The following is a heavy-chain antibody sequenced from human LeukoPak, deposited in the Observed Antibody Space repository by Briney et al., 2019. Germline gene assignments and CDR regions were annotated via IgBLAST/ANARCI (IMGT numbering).Heavy chain of an antibody. CDR1: GGSISSYY. V-gene: IGHV4-59*01. J-gene: IGHJ2*01. CDR2: IYYSGST. D-gene: IGHD1-1*01. Sequence: SETLSLTCTVSGGSISSYYWSWIRQPPGKVLEWIGYIYYSGSTDYNPSLKGRVTISVDTSKNQFSLKLSSVTAADTAVYYCARDRYDWYFDLWGRGTLVTVSS. CDR3: ARDRYDWYFDL.